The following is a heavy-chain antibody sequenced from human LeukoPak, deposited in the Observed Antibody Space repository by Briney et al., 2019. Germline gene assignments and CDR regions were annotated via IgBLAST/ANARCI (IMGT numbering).Heavy chain of an antibody. CDR2: MNPHSGNT. D-gene: IGHD3-10*01. V-gene: IGHV1-8*01. CDR1: GYTFTTYD. J-gene: IGHJ4*02. CDR3: TRAPVPRNY. Sequence: ASVKVSCKASGYTFTTYDINWVRQASGQGLEWMGWMNPHSGNTGYAQKFQGRVTMTRDTSINTAYMELSSLTSDDTAVYYCTRAPVPRNYWGQGTLVTVSS.